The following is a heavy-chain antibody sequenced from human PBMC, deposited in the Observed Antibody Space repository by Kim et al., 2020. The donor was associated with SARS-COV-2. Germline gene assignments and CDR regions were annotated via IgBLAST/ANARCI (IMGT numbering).Heavy chain of an antibody. CDR3: ARSLYCSSTSCFYVMDV. CDR2: ISTSGSTI. D-gene: IGHD2-2*01. CDR1: GFTFSTYE. J-gene: IGHJ6*01. Sequence: GGSLRLSCAASGFTFSTYEMNWVRQAPGKGLEWISYISTSGSTIYYADSVKGRFTISRDNAKSSLSLQMNSLRAEDTAVYYCARSLYCSSTSCFYVMDV. V-gene: IGHV3-48*03.